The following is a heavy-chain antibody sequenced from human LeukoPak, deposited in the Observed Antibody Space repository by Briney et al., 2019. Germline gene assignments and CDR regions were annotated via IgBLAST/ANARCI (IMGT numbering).Heavy chain of an antibody. CDR1: GFTFSSYA. Sequence: GGSLRLSCAASGFTFSSYAMYWVRQAPGKGLEWVAVISYDGSNKYYADSVKGRFTISRDNSKNTLFLQMNSLRAEDTAAYYCSRGLGMYYFDYWGQGTLVTVSS. CDR3: SRGLGMYYFDY. D-gene: IGHD1-26*01. J-gene: IGHJ4*02. CDR2: ISYDGSNK. V-gene: IGHV3-30-3*01.